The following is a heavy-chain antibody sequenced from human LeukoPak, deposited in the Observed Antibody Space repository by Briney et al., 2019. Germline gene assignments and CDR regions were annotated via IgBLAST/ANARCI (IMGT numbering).Heavy chain of an antibody. V-gene: IGHV3-30*03. CDR2: ISYDGSNK. D-gene: IGHD3-22*01. J-gene: IGHJ3*02. CDR3: AIDRSTYYYDTSGYYPDAFEI. Sequence: GGSLRLSRAASGFSLSSYGIHGVRQAPGKGRGWGAVISYDGSNKYYADSVKGRFTNSRYNSKNTMYLQMNSLRAEDTAVYYCAIDRSTYYYDTSGYYPDAFEIWGQGTMVTVSS. CDR1: GFSLSSYG.